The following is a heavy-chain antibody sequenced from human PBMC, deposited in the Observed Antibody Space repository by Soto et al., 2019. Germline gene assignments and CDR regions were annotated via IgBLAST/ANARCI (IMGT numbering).Heavy chain of an antibody. CDR1: GYSFTSYG. D-gene: IGHD3-22*01. CDR3: ARETYHYDSSGYFGLDV. CDR2: ISAYNGNT. V-gene: IGHV1-18*01. J-gene: IGHJ6*02. Sequence: QVQLVQSGAEVKKPGASVKVSCKASGYSFTSYGISWVRQAPGQGLEWMGWISAYNGNTNYAQKFQAIVTMTTDTATKTAYMELRSLRSDDTAVYYCARETYHYDSSGYFGLDVWGQVTTVTVSS.